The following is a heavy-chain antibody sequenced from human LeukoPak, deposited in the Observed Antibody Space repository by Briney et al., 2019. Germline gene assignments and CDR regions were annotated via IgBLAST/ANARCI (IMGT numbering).Heavy chain of an antibody. V-gene: IGHV4-34*01. Sequence: SETLSLTCAVYGGSFSGYYWSWIRQSLGKGLEWIGEVNHSGGTNYNPSLKSRVTISVDTSKNQFSLKLSSVTAADTAVYYCARDVTGSASDYWGQGTLVTVSS. CDR1: GGSFSGYY. J-gene: IGHJ4*02. D-gene: IGHD1-1*01. CDR2: VNHSGGT. CDR3: ARDVTGSASDY.